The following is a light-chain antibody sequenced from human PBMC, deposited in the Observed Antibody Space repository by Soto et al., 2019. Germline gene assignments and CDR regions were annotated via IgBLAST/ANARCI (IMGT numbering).Light chain of an antibody. CDR3: ETWDSNTHV. J-gene: IGLJ1*01. Sequence: QSVLTKSSSASASLGSSVKLTCTLSSGHSSYIIAWHQQQPGKAPRYLMKLEGSGSYNKGSGVPDRFSGSSSGADRYLTIANLQFEDEADYYCETWDSNTHVFGTGTKLTVL. V-gene: IGLV4-60*02. CDR1: SGHSSYI. CDR2: LEGSGSY.